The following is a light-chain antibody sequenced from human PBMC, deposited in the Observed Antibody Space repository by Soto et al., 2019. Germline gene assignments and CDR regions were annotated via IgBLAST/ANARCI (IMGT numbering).Light chain of an antibody. CDR1: QSISSW. CDR2: DAS. J-gene: IGKJ1*01. CDR3: QQYKSYLWT. Sequence: DIQMTQSPSTLSASVGDRVTITCRASQSISSWLAWYQQKPGKAPKLLIYDASSLESWVPSRFSRSGSGTEFTLTMSSLQPDDFATYYCQQYKSYLWTFGQGTKGEI. V-gene: IGKV1-5*01.